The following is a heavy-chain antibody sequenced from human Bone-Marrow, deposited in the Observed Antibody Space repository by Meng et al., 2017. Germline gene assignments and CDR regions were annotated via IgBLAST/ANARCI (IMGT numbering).Heavy chain of an antibody. J-gene: IGHJ4*02. CDR2: IYYSGST. D-gene: IGHD1-14*01. Sequence: QGQLQGPGPGLVKPSQTLSLTCTVSGVSISSGGYYWSWIRQHPGKGLEWIGYIYYSGSTYYNPSLKSLVTISVDTSKNQFSLKLSSVTAADTAVYYCAREASPEYYFDYWGQGTLVTVSS. CDR1: GVSISSGGYY. V-gene: IGHV4-31*01. CDR3: AREASPEYYFDY.